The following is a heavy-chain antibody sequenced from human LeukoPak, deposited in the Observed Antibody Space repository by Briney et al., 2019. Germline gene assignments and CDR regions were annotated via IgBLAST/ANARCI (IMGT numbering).Heavy chain of an antibody. J-gene: IGHJ4*02. CDR2: ISSGSSTI. D-gene: IGHD6-19*01. CDR3: TTGSGYSTDWYDF. Sequence: GGSLRLSCAASGFSFSSYGTSWVRQAPGKGLEWVSYISSGSSTIYYADSVKGRFTISRDNAKNSLYLQMNSLTTEDTAVYYCTTGSGYSTDWYDFWGQGTLVTVSS. CDR1: GFSFSSYG. V-gene: IGHV3-48*01.